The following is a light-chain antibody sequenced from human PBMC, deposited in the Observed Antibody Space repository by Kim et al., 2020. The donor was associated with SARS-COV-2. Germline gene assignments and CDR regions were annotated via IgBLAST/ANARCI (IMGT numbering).Light chain of an antibody. V-gene: IGLV2-14*03. Sequence: GQPITISCTGTSSDVGGSNYVSWYQQHPGKAPKLMICDVSNRPSGVSNRFSGSKSGNTASLTISGLQAEDEADYYCSSYTSSSTYVFGTGTKVTVL. CDR1: SSDVGGSNY. CDR2: DVS. J-gene: IGLJ1*01. CDR3: SSYTSSSTYV.